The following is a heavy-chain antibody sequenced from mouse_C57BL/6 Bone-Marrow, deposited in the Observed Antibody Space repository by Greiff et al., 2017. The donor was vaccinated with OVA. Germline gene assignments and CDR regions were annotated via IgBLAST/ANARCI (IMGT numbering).Heavy chain of an antibody. V-gene: IGHV8-8*01. CDR2: IWWDDDK. Sequence: QVTLKECGPGILQPSQTLSLTCSFSGFSLSTFGLGVGWIRKPSGKGLEWLAHIWWDDDKYYNPAMQRRLTISKDTTKNQVFLKIANVDTADTATYYCARGLDSSGSAWFAYWGQGTLVTVSA. D-gene: IGHD3-2*02. J-gene: IGHJ3*01. CDR3: ARGLDSSGSAWFAY. CDR1: GFSLSTFGLG.